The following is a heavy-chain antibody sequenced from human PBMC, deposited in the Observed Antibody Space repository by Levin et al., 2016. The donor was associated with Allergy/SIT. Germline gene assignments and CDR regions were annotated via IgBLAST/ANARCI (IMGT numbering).Heavy chain of an antibody. V-gene: IGHV3-7*01. D-gene: IGHD3-16*01. Sequence: GESLKISCAASGFTFSSYWMTWVRQAPGKGLEWVANIKQDGSEKYFVDSVKGRFTISRDNAKNLLYLEMNSLRVEDTAVYYCARDGGYGYAIDNWGQGTLVTVSS. CDR2: IKQDGSEK. CDR1: GFTFSSYW. J-gene: IGHJ4*02. CDR3: ARDGGYGYAIDN.